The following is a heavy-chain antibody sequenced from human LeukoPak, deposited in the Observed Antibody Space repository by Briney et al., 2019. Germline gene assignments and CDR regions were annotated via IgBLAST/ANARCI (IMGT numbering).Heavy chain of an antibody. Sequence: PGGSLRLSCAASGFTFSSYGMHWVRQAPGKGLEWVAVIWYDGSNKYYADSVKGRFTISRDNSKNTLYLQMNSLRAEDTAVYYCARDPYYYDSSPFDYWGQGTLVTVSS. J-gene: IGHJ4*02. D-gene: IGHD3-22*01. V-gene: IGHV3-33*01. CDR3: ARDPYYYDSSPFDY. CDR1: GFTFSSYG. CDR2: IWYDGSNK.